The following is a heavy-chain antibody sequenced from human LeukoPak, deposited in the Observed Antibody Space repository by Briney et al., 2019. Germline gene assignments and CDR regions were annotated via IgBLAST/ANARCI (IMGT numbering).Heavy chain of an antibody. Sequence: TASETLSLTCTVSGGSISSYYWSWIRQPPGKGLEWIGYIYYSGSTNYNPSLKSRVTISVDTSKNQFSLKLSSVTAADTAVYYCARGSLWWLRVWGQGTLVTVSS. CDR1: GGSISSYY. CDR2: IYYSGST. D-gene: IGHD4/OR15-4a*01. CDR3: ARGSLWWLRV. V-gene: IGHV4-59*01. J-gene: IGHJ4*02.